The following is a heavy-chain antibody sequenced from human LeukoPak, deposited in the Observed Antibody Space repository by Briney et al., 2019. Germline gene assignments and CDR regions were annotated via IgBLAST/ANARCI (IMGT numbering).Heavy chain of an antibody. CDR3: ARDQRYGGNPYFDY. CDR2: IRYDGSNK. Sequence: PGGSLRLSCAASGFTFSSYGMHWVRQAPGKGLEWVAFIRYDGSNKYYADSVKGRFTISRDNSKNTLYLEMNSLRAEDTAVYYCARDQRYGGNPYFDYWGQGTLVTVSS. CDR1: GFTFSSYG. D-gene: IGHD4-23*01. V-gene: IGHV3-30*02. J-gene: IGHJ4*02.